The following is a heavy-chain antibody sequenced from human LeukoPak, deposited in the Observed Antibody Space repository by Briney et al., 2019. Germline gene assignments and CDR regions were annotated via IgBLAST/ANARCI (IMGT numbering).Heavy chain of an antibody. D-gene: IGHD6-13*01. V-gene: IGHV3-66*04. CDR2: IYSGGNT. Sequence: SGGSLRLSCAASGFTVSSNYMSWVRQAPGKGLEWVSVIYSGGNTYYADSVKDRFTISRDNSKNTLYLQMNSLRAEDTAVYYCARPRAPQLRDYYYYVMDVWGQGTTVTVSS. CDR3: ARPRAPQLRDYYYYVMDV. J-gene: IGHJ6*02. CDR1: GFTVSSNY.